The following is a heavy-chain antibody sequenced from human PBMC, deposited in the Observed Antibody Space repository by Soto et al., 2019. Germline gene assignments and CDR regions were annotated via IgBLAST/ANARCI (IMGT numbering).Heavy chain of an antibody. J-gene: IGHJ6*02. Sequence: SETLSLTCTVSGGSVSSGSYYWSWIRQPPGKGLEWIGYIYYSGSTNYNPCLKSRVTISVDTSKNQFSPKLSSVTAADTAVYYCARYVAAGTGFGNYYGMDVWGQGTTVTVSS. CDR3: ARYVAAGTGFGNYYGMDV. CDR1: GGSVSSGSYY. D-gene: IGHD6-13*01. CDR2: IYYSGST. V-gene: IGHV4-61*01.